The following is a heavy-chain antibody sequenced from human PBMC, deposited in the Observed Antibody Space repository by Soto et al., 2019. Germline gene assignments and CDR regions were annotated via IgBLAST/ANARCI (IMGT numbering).Heavy chain of an antibody. Sequence: EVQLVESGGGLIQPGGSLRLSCAASGFTVSSNYMSWVRQAPGKGLEWVSVIYSGGSTYYADSVKGRFTISRDNSKNTLYLQMNSLRVEDTAVYYCERAGGYGSCGSCYEYGMDVWGQGTTVTVSS. D-gene: IGHD2-15*01. CDR1: GFTVSSNY. V-gene: IGHV3-53*01. CDR2: IYSGGST. J-gene: IGHJ6*02. CDR3: ERAGGYGSCGSCYEYGMDV.